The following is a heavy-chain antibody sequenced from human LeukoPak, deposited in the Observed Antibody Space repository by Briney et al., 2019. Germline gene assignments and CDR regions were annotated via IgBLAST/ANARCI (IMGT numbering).Heavy chain of an antibody. CDR3: AKDNTIFGEVIDFDY. Sequence: GGSLRLSCAASGFTFSSYAMSWVRQAPGKGLEWVSAISGSGGSTYYADSVKGRFTISRDNSKNTLYLQMNSLRAEDTAVYYCAKDNTIFGEVIDFDYWGQGTLVTVSS. CDR2: ISGSGGST. CDR1: GFTFSSYA. V-gene: IGHV3-23*01. J-gene: IGHJ4*02. D-gene: IGHD3-3*01.